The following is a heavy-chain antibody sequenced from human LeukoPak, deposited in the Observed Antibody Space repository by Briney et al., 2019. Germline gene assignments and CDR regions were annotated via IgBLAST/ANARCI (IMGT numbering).Heavy chain of an antibody. CDR3: ARDGLRFGELLV. CDR1: GFTFSSYG. J-gene: IGHJ4*02. Sequence: GGSLRLSCGASGFTFSSYGMPGVRQAPGKGLEGGAVIWYEGSNKYYADSVKGRFTISRDNSKNTLYLQMNSLRAEDTAVYYCARDGLRFGELLVWGQGTLVTVSS. D-gene: IGHD3-10*01. V-gene: IGHV3-33*01. CDR2: IWYEGSNK.